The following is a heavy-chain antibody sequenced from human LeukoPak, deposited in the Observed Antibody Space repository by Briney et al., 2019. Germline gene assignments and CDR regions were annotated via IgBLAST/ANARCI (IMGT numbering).Heavy chain of an antibody. J-gene: IGHJ4*02. CDR2: ILSDGSRE. Sequence: GGSLRLSCAASGFTFSSYGMHWVRQAPGKGLEWVAVILSDGSREFYTDSVKGRFTISRDNSKNTLYLQMNSLRAEDTAVYYCANSLQAGTFDYWGQGTLVTVSS. CDR3: ANSLQAGTFDY. CDR1: GFTFSSYG. V-gene: IGHV3-33*06. D-gene: IGHD6-13*01.